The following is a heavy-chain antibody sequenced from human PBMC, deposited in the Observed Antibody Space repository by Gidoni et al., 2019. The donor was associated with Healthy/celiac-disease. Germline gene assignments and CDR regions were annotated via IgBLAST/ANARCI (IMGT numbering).Heavy chain of an antibody. CDR2: IYTSGST. V-gene: IGHV4-61*02. D-gene: IGHD7-27*01. CDR1: GGSLSRGRYY. J-gene: IGHJ2*01. Sequence: QVQLQVSGPGLVKPSQTLSLTCTVSGGSLSRGRYYWSWIRQPAGKGLEWIGRIYTSGSTNYNPSLKSRVNMSVDTSKNQFSLKLSSVTAADTAVYYCARDLRALGMQASRDFDLWGRGTLVTVSS. CDR3: ARDLRALGMQASRDFDL.